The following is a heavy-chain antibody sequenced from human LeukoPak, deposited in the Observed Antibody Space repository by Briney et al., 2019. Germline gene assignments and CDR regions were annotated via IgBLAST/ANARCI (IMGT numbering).Heavy chain of an antibody. Sequence: SETLSLTCTVSGGSISSGGYYWSWIRQHPGKGLEWIGYIYYSGSTYYNPSLKSRVTISVDTSKNQFSLKPSSVTAADTAVYYCAREQHSSGWHVGFDYWGQGTLVTVSS. CDR2: IYYSGST. J-gene: IGHJ4*02. D-gene: IGHD6-19*01. CDR1: GGSISSGGYY. V-gene: IGHV4-31*03. CDR3: AREQHSSGWHVGFDY.